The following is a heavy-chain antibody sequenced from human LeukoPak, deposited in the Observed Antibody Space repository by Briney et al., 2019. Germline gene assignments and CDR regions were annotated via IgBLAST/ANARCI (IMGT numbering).Heavy chain of an antibody. Sequence: GGSLRLSCAASGFTFSGYSMNWDRQAPGKGLEWVSYISTSGTTTYYADSVKGRFTISSDNAKSSLYLQMNSLRVEDTAVYYCARGPPLFDPWGQGTLVTVSS. CDR2: ISTSGTTT. J-gene: IGHJ5*02. CDR1: GFTFSGYS. CDR3: ARGPPLFDP. V-gene: IGHV3-48*01.